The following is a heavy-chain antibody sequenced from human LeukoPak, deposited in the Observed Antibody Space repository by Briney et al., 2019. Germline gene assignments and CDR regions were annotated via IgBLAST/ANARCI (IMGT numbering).Heavy chain of an antibody. CDR3: ARGGIQVSGIDEFDY. CDR2: IGIRGDT. CDR1: GFTFIDYD. D-gene: IGHD6-19*01. Sequence: GGSLRLSCAASGFTFIDYDMHWVRQVIGKGLEGVSAIGIRGDTHYSGSVKGRFTISRENAESSLCLQMNSLRAEDTAVYYCARGGIQVSGIDEFDYWGQGTLVTVSS. V-gene: IGHV3-13*01. J-gene: IGHJ4*02.